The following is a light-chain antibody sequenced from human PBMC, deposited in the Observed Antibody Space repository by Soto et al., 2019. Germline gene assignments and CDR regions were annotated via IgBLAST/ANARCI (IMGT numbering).Light chain of an antibody. J-gene: IGKJ1*01. V-gene: IGKV3-15*01. CDR3: QQGYSISWT. Sequence: EILMTQSPATLSVSPGERATLSCRASQSVSSNLAWYQQKPGQAPRLLIYGASTRATGIPARFSGSGSGTEFTLTISSLQPEDFATYYCQQGYSISWTFGQGTKVDIK. CDR1: QSVSSN. CDR2: GAS.